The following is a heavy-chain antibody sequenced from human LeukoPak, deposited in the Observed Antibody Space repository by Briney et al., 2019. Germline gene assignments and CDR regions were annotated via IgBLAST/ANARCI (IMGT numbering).Heavy chain of an antibody. CDR2: LNEDGGYT. Sequence: LSGGSLRLSCAASGLTFSIYAMSWVRQAPGKGLAWVSGLNEDGGYTYYADSVKGRFTISRDNSENTLYLQMSSLRVEDTAVYYCAKYCSGISCYSGVGYWGQGTLVTVSS. CDR1: GLTFSIYA. V-gene: IGHV3-23*01. J-gene: IGHJ4*02. D-gene: IGHD2-15*01. CDR3: AKYCSGISCYSGVGY.